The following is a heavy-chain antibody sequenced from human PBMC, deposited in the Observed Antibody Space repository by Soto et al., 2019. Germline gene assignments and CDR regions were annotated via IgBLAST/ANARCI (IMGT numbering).Heavy chain of an antibody. CDR1: GGSFSGYY. D-gene: IGHD2-15*01. J-gene: IGHJ4*02. Sequence: PSETLSLTCAVYGGSFSGYYWSWIRQHPGKGLEWIGYIYYSGSTYYNPSLKSRVTISVDTSKNQFSLKLSSVTAADTAVYYCARDGSCSGGSCYSNYFDYWGQGTLVTVSS. V-gene: IGHV4-31*11. CDR2: IYYSGST. CDR3: ARDGSCSGGSCYSNYFDY.